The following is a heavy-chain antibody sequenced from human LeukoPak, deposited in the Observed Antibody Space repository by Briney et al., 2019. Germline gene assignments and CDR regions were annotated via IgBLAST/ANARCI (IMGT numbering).Heavy chain of an antibody. Sequence: GESLKISCKTSGFTFTTHWIAWVRQMPGEGLELTGIIFPGDSDTNYSPSFQGQVTISADKSSNTAYLQWSSLKASDTAMYYCARYYFWTGSYFFDHWGQGTLVTVSS. D-gene: IGHD3/OR15-3a*01. J-gene: IGHJ4*02. CDR3: ARYYFWTGSYFFDH. CDR1: GFTFTTHW. CDR2: IFPGDSDT. V-gene: IGHV5-51*01.